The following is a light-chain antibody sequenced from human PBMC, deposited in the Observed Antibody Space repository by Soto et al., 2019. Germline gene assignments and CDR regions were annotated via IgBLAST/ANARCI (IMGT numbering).Light chain of an antibody. CDR1: QGISNY. J-gene: IGKJ1*01. V-gene: IGKV1-27*01. CDR2: AAS. CDR3: QKYYSAPWT. Sequence: DIQMTQSPTSLSAFVGVRVTITCRASQGISNYLAWYQQKPGKVPELLIYAASTLQSGVPFRFSGSRSGTDFTLTICSLQPEDVATYYCQKYYSAPWTFGQGTKVDIK.